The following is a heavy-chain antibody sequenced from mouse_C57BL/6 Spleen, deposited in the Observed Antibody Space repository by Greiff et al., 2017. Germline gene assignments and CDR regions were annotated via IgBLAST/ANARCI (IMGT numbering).Heavy chain of an antibody. Sequence: VQLQQPGAELVKPGASVKLSCKASGYTFTSYWMQWVKQRPGQGLEWIGEIDPSASYTNYNQKFKGKATLTVDTSSSTAYMQLSSLTSEDSAVYYCARGANYGSSQGEFDYWGQGTTLTVSS. J-gene: IGHJ2*01. CDR3: ARGANYGSSQGEFDY. CDR1: GYTFTSYW. D-gene: IGHD1-1*01. V-gene: IGHV1-50*01. CDR2: IDPSASYT.